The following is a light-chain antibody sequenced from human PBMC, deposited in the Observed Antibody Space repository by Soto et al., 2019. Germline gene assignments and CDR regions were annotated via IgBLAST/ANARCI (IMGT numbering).Light chain of an antibody. J-gene: IGKJ3*01. Sequence: EVVLTQSPGTLSLSPGVRATLSCRASQSVSRNSLAWYQQQPGQAPRLLIYGASSRATDIPDRFSGSGSGTDFTLIVSRLEPEDFAVYFCQQYGTSPPTYGPGTKVDIK. CDR3: QQYGTSPPT. CDR2: GAS. V-gene: IGKV3-20*01. CDR1: QSVSRNS.